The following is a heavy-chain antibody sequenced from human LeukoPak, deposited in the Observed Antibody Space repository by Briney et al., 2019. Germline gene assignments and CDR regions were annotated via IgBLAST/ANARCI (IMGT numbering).Heavy chain of an antibody. CDR3: ARDLPSGSYYATEHDAFDI. V-gene: IGHV4-30-4*08. CDR2: IYYSGST. CDR1: GGSISSGDYY. J-gene: IGHJ3*02. Sequence: PSETLSLTCTVSGGSISSGDYYWSWISQPPGKGLAWIGYIYYSGSTYYNPSLKSRVTISVDTSKNQFSLKLSSVTAADTAVYYCARDLPSGSYYATEHDAFDIWRQGTMVTVSS. D-gene: IGHD1-26*01.